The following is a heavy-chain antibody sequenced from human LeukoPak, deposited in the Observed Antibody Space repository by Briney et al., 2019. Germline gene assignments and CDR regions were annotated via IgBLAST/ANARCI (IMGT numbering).Heavy chain of an antibody. J-gene: IGHJ4*02. CDR3: ARAINAVGATTRYYLDY. CDR1: GFTFSSYS. Sequence: GGSLRLSCAASGFTFSSYSMNWVRQAPGKGLEWVSSISSSSSYIYYADSVKGRFTISRDNAKNSLYLQMNSLRAEDTAVYYCARAINAVGATTRYYLDYWGQGTLVTVSS. CDR2: ISSSSSYI. D-gene: IGHD1-26*01. V-gene: IGHV3-21*01.